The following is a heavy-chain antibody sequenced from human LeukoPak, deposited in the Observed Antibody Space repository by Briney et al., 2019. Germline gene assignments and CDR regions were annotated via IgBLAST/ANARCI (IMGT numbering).Heavy chain of an antibody. CDR3: ASASWIVPAAIHY. CDR2: ISSSSSYI. CDR1: RFTCSSYN. V-gene: IGHV3-21*01. Sequence: GGSLRLSCAASRFTCSSYNMNWVRQAPGKGLGRVSSISSSSSYIYYADSVKGRFTISRDNAKNSLYLQMNSLRAEDTAVYYCASASWIVPAAIHYWGQGTLVTVSS. D-gene: IGHD2-2*01. J-gene: IGHJ4*02.